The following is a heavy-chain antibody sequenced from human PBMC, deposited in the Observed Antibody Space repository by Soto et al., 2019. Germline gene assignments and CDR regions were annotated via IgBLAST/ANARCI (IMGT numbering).Heavy chain of an antibody. CDR3: ARASMVRGLGGNWFDP. Sequence: QVQLQESGPGLVKPSETLSLTCTVSGGSISTFYWSWIRQPPGKGLEWIGYIYSSGSTNYSPSLKSGVTISVDTSKSQFSLKLRSVTAADTAVYYCARASMVRGLGGNWFDPWGQGTLVTVSS. V-gene: IGHV4-59*01. CDR1: GGSISTFY. CDR2: IYSSGST. J-gene: IGHJ5*02. D-gene: IGHD3-10*01.